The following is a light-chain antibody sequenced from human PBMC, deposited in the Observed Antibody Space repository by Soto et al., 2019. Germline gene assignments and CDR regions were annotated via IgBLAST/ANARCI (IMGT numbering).Light chain of an antibody. Sequence: QAVLTQPPSASGTPGQRVTISCSGSSSNIGSNTVNWYQQLPGTAPKLLIYSNNQRPSGVPDRFSGSKSGTSASLAISGLRPEDEADYYCSSYTTLITVVFGGGTKLTVL. V-gene: IGLV1-44*01. J-gene: IGLJ2*01. CDR2: SNN. CDR1: SSNIGSNT. CDR3: SSYTTLITVV.